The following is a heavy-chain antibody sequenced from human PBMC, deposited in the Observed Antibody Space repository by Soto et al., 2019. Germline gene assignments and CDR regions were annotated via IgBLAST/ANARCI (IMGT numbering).Heavy chain of an antibody. V-gene: IGHV4-30-2*01. CDR1: GGSSSKAAYS. CDR3: ARERGGYGLFDS. Sequence: SETLSLSCAVSGGSSSKAAYSWIWIRHPPGKGLEWIGYIYPSGMPFYNPSLRSRVTISIDRSNDQFSLNLKSVTAADTAVYYCARERGGYGLFDSWGQGTLVTVSS. CDR2: IYPSGMP. J-gene: IGHJ4*02. D-gene: IGHD5-18*01.